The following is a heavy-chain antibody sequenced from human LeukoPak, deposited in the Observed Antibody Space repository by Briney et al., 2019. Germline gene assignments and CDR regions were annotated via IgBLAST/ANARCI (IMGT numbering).Heavy chain of an antibody. CDR1: GLTFSSYA. Sequence: GGSLRLSCAASGLTFSSYAMSWVRQAPGKGQEWVSGISGSGGSTYYADSVKGRFTISRDNSKNTVYVQMNSLRAEDTAVYYCANRPYSSSWFFDYWGQGTLVTVSS. J-gene: IGHJ4*02. CDR2: ISGSGGST. V-gene: IGHV3-23*01. D-gene: IGHD6-13*01. CDR3: ANRPYSSSWFFDY.